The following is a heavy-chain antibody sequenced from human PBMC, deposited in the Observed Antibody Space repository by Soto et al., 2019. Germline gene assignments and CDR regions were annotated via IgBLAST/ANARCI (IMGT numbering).Heavy chain of an antibody. CDR2: IIPIFGTA. CDR1: GGIFSSHA. Sequence: QVPLVQSGAEVKKPGSSVKVSCKASGGIFSSHAISWARQAPGQGLEWMGGIIPIFGTANYAQKFQGRVTITADESTSTAYMELSSLRSEDTAVYYCARAVERWVRDASDIWGQGTMVTVSS. D-gene: IGHD4-17*01. CDR3: ARAVERWVRDASDI. V-gene: IGHV1-69*12. J-gene: IGHJ3*02.